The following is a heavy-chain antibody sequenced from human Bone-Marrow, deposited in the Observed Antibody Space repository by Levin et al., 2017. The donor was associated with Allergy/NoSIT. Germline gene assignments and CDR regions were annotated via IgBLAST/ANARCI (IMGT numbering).Heavy chain of an antibody. D-gene: IGHD2-15*01. CDR2: IYYNGST. Sequence: SETLSLTCTVSGGSVSSGSYYWSWIRQPPGKGLEWIGYIYYNGSTNYNPSLKSRVTISVDTSKNQFSLKLSSVTAADTAVYYCAREVYCSGGGCYVDCWGQGTLVTVSS. J-gene: IGHJ4*02. CDR3: AREVYCSGGGCYVDC. CDR1: GGSVSSGSYY. V-gene: IGHV4-61*01.